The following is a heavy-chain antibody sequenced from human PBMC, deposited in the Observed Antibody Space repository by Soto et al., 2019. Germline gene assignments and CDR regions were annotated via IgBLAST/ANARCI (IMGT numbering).Heavy chain of an antibody. CDR1: GGSFRRYA. CDR2: IIPILGSP. V-gene: IGHV1-69*01. Sequence: QVLLVQSGAEVKKPGSSVKVSCKVSGGSFRRYAISWVRQAPGQGLEWMGGIIPILGSPNYAQKFQVRVTIIADESTSTTYMELSSLRSEDAAVYYCASRERVDAFDIWGQGTMVTVSS. CDR3: ASRERVDAFDI. D-gene: IGHD1-26*01. J-gene: IGHJ3*02.